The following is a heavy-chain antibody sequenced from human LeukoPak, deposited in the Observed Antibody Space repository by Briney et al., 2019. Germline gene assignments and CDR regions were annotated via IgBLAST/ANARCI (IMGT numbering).Heavy chain of an antibody. CDR2: IYYSGST. CDR1: GGSISSSSYY. CDR3: ARLGGSIVGATVDY. V-gene: IGHV4-39*01. Sequence: SETLSLTCSVSGGSISSSSYYWGWIRQPPGKGLEWIGSIYYSGSTYYNPSLKSRVTISVDTSKNQFSLKLSSVTAADTAVYYCARLGGSIVGATVDYWGRGTLVTVSS. D-gene: IGHD1-26*01. J-gene: IGHJ4*02.